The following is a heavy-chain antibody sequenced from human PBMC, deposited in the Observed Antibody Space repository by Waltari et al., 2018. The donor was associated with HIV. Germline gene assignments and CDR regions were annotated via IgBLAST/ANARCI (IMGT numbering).Heavy chain of an antibody. CDR1: GYTFNGYY. V-gene: IGHV1-2*06. CDR2: NNPNSGAT. CDR3: ARESGYSSSWMYRWFDP. J-gene: IGHJ5*02. Sequence: QVQLVQSGAEVKKPGASVKVSCKASGYTFNGYYMNWLRQAPGQGLEWMGQNNPNSGATKYAQNFQGRVTMTSDTSISTAYMELNRLTSDDTAVYYCARESGYSSSWMYRWFDPWGQGTLVTVSS. D-gene: IGHD6-13*01.